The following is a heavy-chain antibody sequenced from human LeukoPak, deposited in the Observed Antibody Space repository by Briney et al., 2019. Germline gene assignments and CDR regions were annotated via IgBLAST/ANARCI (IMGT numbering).Heavy chain of an antibody. CDR3: ARAMDV. CDR1: GFTFSNYW. V-gene: IGHV3-7*01. J-gene: IGHJ6*03. Sequence: GGSLRLSCAASGFTFSNYWMSWVRQAPGKGLEWVANIKQDGSEKYYVDSVKVRFTISRDNANNSLYLQMNSLRAEDTAVYYCARAMDVWAKGTTVTVSS. CDR2: IKQDGSEK.